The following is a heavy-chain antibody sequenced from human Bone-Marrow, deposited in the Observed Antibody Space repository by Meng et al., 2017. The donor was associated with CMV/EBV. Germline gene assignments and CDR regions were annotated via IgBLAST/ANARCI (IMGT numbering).Heavy chain of an antibody. D-gene: IGHD6-6*01. CDR2: INSDGSST. CDR3: ARGGVAARRQAEYFQH. CDR1: GFNFSSDW. V-gene: IGHV3-74*01. Sequence: GGSLRLSCAASGFNFSSDWMHWVRQAPGKGLVWVSLINSDGSSTTYADSVKGRFTISRDNAKNTLYLQMNSLRAEDTAVYYCARGGVAARRQAEYFQHWGQGPRVTGSS. J-gene: IGHJ1*01.